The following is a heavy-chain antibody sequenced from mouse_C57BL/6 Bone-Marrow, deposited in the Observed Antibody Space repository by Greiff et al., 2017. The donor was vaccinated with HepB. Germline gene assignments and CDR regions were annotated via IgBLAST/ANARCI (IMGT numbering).Heavy chain of an antibody. CDR3: AIYYSSMDY. D-gene: IGHD2-12*01. Sequence: EVKLVESGGGLVKPGGSLKLSCAASGFTFSSYTMSWVRQTPEERLEWVATISGGGGNTNYPDSVKGRFTISRDNAKNTLYLQMSSLRSEDTALYYCAIYYSSMDYWGQGTSVTVSS. CDR2: ISGGGGNT. CDR1: GFTFSSYT. J-gene: IGHJ4*01. V-gene: IGHV5-9*01.